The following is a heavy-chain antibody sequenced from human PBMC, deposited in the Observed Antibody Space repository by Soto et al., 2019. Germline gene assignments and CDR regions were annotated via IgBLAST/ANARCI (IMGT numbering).Heavy chain of an antibody. Sequence: QVQLLESGPGLVKPSQTLSLTCTVSGGSISSGGYXWSWIRQHPGKGLEWIGYIYYSGSTYYNPSLKSXVTISVDTSKNQFSLKLSSVTAADTAVYYCARGPGIMAKIDYWGQGTLVTVSS. V-gene: IGHV4-31*01. CDR2: IYYSGST. CDR3: ARGPGIMAKIDY. CDR1: GGSISSGGYX. J-gene: IGHJ4*02. D-gene: IGHD3-16*01.